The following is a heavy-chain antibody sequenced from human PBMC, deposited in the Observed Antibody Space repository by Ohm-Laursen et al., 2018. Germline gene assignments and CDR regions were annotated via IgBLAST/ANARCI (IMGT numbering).Heavy chain of an antibody. V-gene: IGHV3-7*01. J-gene: IGHJ4*02. CDR3: ASNWDFDF. Sequence: GSLRLSCAASGFTFSSYGMHWVRQAPGKGLEWVANINRDGGDKYYVDSVKGRFDISSDDAKKSVYLQMNSLRAEDTAVYYCASNWDFDFWGQGTLVTVSS. CDR2: INRDGGDK. D-gene: IGHD3-16*01. CDR1: GFTFSSYG.